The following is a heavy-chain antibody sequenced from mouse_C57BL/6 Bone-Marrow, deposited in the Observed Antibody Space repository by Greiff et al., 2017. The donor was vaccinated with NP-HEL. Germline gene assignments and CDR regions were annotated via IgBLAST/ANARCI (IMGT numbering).Heavy chain of an antibody. CDR1: GFTFSNYW. J-gene: IGHJ2*01. Sequence: EVQRVESGGGLVQPGGSMKLSCVASGFTFSNYWMNWVRQSPEKGLEWVAQIRLKSDNYATHYAESVKGRFTISRDDSKSSVYLQMNNLRAEDTGIYYCTGPYYYGSRGGYYFDYWGQGTTLTVSS. D-gene: IGHD1-1*01. V-gene: IGHV6-3*01. CDR2: IRLKSDNYAT. CDR3: TGPYYYGSRGGYYFDY.